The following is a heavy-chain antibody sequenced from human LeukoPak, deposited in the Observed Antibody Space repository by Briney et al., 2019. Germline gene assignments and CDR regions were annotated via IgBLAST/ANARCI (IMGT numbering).Heavy chain of an antibody. CDR1: GGTFSSYA. Sequence: ASVKVSCKASGGTFSSYAISWVRQAPGQGLEWMGGIIPIFGTANYAQKFQGRVTITTDESTSTAYMELSSLRSEDTAVYYCARVVRDSSGYVPHYFDYWGQGTLVTDSS. V-gene: IGHV1-69*05. CDR3: ARVVRDSSGYVPHYFDY. CDR2: IIPIFGTA. J-gene: IGHJ4*02. D-gene: IGHD3-22*01.